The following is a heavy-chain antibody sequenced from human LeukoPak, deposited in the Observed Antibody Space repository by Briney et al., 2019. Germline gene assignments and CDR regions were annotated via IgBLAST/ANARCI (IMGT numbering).Heavy chain of an antibody. D-gene: IGHD3-9*01. CDR2: IGTAGDT. V-gene: IGHV3-13*01. J-gene: IGHJ6*02. CDR1: GFTFSSYD. CDR3: ARGGKYYDILTGYYPPHYGMDV. Sequence: GGSLRLSCAASGFTFSSYDMHWVRQATGKGLEWVSAIGTAGDTYHPGSVKGRFTISRENAKNSLYLQMNSLRAGDTAVYYCARGGKYYDILTGYYPPHYGMDVWGQGTTVTVSS.